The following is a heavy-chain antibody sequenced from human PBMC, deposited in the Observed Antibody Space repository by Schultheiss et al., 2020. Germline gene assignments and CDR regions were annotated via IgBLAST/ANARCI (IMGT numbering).Heavy chain of an antibody. CDR1: GFTFSSYA. D-gene: IGHD4-17*01. Sequence: GGSLRLSCAASGFTFSSYAMNWVRLAPGKGLEWVSSISASGGTTYYADSVKGRFTISRDNSKNTLYLQMNSLRAEDTAVYYCARGTGTTVTGPWGQGTLVTVSS. V-gene: IGHV3-23*01. J-gene: IGHJ5*02. CDR2: ISASGGTT. CDR3: ARGTGTTVTGP.